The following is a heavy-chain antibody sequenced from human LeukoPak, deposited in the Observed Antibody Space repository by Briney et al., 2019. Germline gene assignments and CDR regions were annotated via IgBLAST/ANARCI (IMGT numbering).Heavy chain of an antibody. V-gene: IGHV4-38-2*02. D-gene: IGHD6-13*01. CDR2: IYHTGKS. CDR1: GYSISSGYY. Sequence: SETLSLTCSVSGYSISSGYYWDWIRQPPGKGLEWIASIYHTGKSYYNPSLKSRVTISVDTSKNQISLKLRSVTAADTAVYYCARQSSSWTLWGQGTLVTVSS. CDR3: ARQSSSWTL. J-gene: IGHJ4*02.